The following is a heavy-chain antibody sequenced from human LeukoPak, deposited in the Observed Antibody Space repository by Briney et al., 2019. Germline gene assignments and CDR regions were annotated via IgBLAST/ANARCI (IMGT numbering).Heavy chain of an antibody. Sequence: SETLSLTCAVSGGSISSGGYSWSWIRQPPGKGLEWIGYIYHSGSTYYTPSLKSRVTISVDRSKNQFSLKLSSVTAADTAVYYCARAGSVTTIPFDYWGQGTLVTVSS. J-gene: IGHJ4*02. D-gene: IGHD5-12*01. V-gene: IGHV4-30-2*01. CDR1: GGSISSGGYS. CDR2: IYHSGST. CDR3: ARAGSVTTIPFDY.